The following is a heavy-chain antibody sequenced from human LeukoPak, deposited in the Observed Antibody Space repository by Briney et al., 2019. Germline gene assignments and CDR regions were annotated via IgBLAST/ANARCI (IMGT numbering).Heavy chain of an antibody. CDR1: GYTFTSYG. V-gene: IGHV1-18*01. CDR3: ARDDNYYDSSGYWNY. J-gene: IGHJ4*02. CDR2: ISAYNGNT. Sequence: ASVKLSCKASGYTFTSYGISWVRQAPGQGLEWMGWISAYNGNTNYAQKLQGRVTMTTDTSTSTAYMELRSLRSDDTAVYYCARDDNYYDSSGYWNYWGQGTLVTVSS. D-gene: IGHD3-22*01.